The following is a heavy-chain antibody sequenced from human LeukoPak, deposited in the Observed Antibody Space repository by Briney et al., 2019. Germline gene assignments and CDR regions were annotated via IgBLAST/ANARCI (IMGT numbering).Heavy chain of an antibody. D-gene: IGHD2-2*02. V-gene: IGHV3-23*01. CDR1: GFTLSNYA. CDR3: AKPHPRNCSSTSCYSLIDY. CDR2: IGGSGGST. Sequence: GGCLRLSCAASGFTLSNYAMSSVRQAPGKGLEWVSGIGGSGGSTYYADSVKGRFTISRDNSKNTLYLQMNSLRAEDTAVYYYAKPHPRNCSSTSCYSLIDYWGQGTLVTLSS. J-gene: IGHJ4*02.